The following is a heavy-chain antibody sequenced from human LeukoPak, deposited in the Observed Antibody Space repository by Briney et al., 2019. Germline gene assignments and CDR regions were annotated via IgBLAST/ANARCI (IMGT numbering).Heavy chain of an antibody. V-gene: IGHV4-4*02. CDR3: ARFTPQGYGWGGYNRFDP. CDR1: GGSIRDSNNW. CDR2: INHSGST. J-gene: IGHJ5*02. D-gene: IGHD3-16*01. Sequence: PSGTLSLTCIVSGGSIRDSNNWWTWVRQPPGKGLEWIGEINHSGSTDYNPSLKSRVTISVDKSKNQFSLNLTSVTAADTAVYYCARFTPQGYGWGGYNRFDPWGQGTLVTVSS.